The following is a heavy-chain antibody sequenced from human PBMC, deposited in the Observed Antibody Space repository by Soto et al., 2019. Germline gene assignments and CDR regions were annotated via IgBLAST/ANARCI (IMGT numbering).Heavy chain of an antibody. CDR2: INPSARSA. V-gene: IGHV1-46*04. Sequence: QVQLVQSGAEVKSPGASVKLSCKAAGYTFTNYYLHWVRQAPGQGLERVGMINPSARSASYGLNLRGRLTMDRDTSPPTVYLELSRLTSEDTAVYCCARDNSAANGVLDHWGQGTMVTVSS. J-gene: IGHJ4*02. CDR3: ARDNSAANGVLDH. D-gene: IGHD1-1*01. CDR1: GYTFTNYY.